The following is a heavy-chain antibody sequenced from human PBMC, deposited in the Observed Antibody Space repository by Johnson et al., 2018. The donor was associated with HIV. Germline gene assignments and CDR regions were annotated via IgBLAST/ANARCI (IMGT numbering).Heavy chain of an antibody. J-gene: IGHJ3*02. V-gene: IGHV3-30-3*01. CDR2: ISYDGSHK. CDR3: ARPIARGASDI. D-gene: IGHD3-10*01. Sequence: HWVRQAPGKGLEWVAVISYDGSHKYYADSVKGRFTISRDNSKNTLYLQMNSLRAEDTAVYYCARPIARGASDIWGQGTMVTVSS.